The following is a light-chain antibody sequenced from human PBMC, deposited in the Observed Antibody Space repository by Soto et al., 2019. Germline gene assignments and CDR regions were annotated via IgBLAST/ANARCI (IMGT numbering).Light chain of an antibody. CDR3: QQYNSYSQRT. Sequence: DIQMTQSPSTLSASVGDRVTITCRASQSISSWLAWYQQKPGKAPKLLIYDASSLESGVPSRFSGSGSGTEFTLTISSLQPDDFATYYCQQYNSYSQRTFGQGDKLEIK. V-gene: IGKV1-5*01. CDR2: DAS. J-gene: IGKJ2*01. CDR1: QSISSW.